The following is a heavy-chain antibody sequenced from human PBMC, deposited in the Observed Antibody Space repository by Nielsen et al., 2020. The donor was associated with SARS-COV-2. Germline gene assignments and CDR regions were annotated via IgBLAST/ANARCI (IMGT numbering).Heavy chain of an antibody. CDR3: ARPLETATIRALCDMDV. J-gene: IGHJ6*02. V-gene: IGHV3-30*03. D-gene: IGHD5-24*01. Sequence: GGSLRLSCAASGFTFSSYGMHWVRQAPGKGLEWVAVISYDGSNKYYADSVKGRFTISRDNSKNTLYLQMNSLRAEDTAIYYCARPLETATIRALCDMDVWGQGTTVTVSS. CDR1: GFTFSSYG. CDR2: ISYDGSNK.